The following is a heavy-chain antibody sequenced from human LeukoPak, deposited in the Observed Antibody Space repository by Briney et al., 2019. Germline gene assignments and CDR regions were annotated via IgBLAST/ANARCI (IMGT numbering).Heavy chain of an antibody. CDR1: GGSISSYY. J-gene: IGHJ4*02. V-gene: IGHV4-59*08. CDR3: ARLLRTGTAFDY. Sequence: PSETLSLTCTVSGGSISSYYWSWIRQPPGKGLEWIGYIYYSGSTNYNPSLKSRVTISVDTSKNRFSLKLSSVTAADTAVYYCARLLRTGTAFDYWGQGTLVTVSS. CDR2: IYYSGST. D-gene: IGHD1-7*01.